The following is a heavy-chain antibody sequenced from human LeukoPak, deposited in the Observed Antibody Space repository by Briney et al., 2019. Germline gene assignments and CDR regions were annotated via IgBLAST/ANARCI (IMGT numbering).Heavy chain of an antibody. CDR3: ARAPRGGGYDTLTGYPYYFDY. Sequence: PGGSLRLSFAVSGFTVSSNYMSWVRQAPGKGLEWVSVIYSGGSTYYADSVKGRFTISRDNSKNTLYLQMNSLRAEDTAVYYCARAPRGGGYDTLTGYPYYFDYWGQGTLVTVSS. CDR1: GFTVSSNY. CDR2: IYSGGST. D-gene: IGHD3-9*01. J-gene: IGHJ4*02. V-gene: IGHV3-66*01.